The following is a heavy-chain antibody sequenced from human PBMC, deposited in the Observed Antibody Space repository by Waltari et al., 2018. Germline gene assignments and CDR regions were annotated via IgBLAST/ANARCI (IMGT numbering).Heavy chain of an antibody. Sequence: EVQLLESGGGLVQPGGSLRLSCAASGFTFSSYAMSWVRQAQGKGLEWGSAISGSGGSTYYSDSVKGRFTISRDNSKNTLYLQMNSLRAEDTAVYYCAKNYGDYDFNWFDPWGQGTLVTVSS. CDR1: GFTFSSYA. CDR3: AKNYGDYDFNWFDP. J-gene: IGHJ5*02. CDR2: ISGSGGST. V-gene: IGHV3-23*01. D-gene: IGHD4-17*01.